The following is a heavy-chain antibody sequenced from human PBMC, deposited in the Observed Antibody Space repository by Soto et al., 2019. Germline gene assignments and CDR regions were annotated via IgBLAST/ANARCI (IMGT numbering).Heavy chain of an antibody. J-gene: IGHJ6*02. CDR2: IYPGDSDT. CDR3: ARTPAAGKYHHRMDL. D-gene: IGHD6-13*01. V-gene: IGHV5-51*01. CDR1: GYSFTSYW. Sequence: GESLKISCKGSGYSFTSYWIGWVRQVPGKGLEWMGIIYPGDSDTRYSPSFQGQVTISADKSISTAYLQWSSLKASDTAMYYWARTPAAGKYHHRMDLRGQGTTVTVSS.